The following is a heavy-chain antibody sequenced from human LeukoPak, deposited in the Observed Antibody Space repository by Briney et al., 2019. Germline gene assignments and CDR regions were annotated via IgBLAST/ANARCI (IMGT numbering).Heavy chain of an antibody. Sequence: SVKVSCKASGGTFSSYAISWVRQAPGQGLEWMGGILPIFGTANYAQKFQGRVTITADKSTSTAYMELSSLRSEDTAVYYCARTPYCSGGSCYSGYFDYWGQGTLVTVSS. CDR2: ILPIFGTA. D-gene: IGHD2-15*01. V-gene: IGHV1-69*06. J-gene: IGHJ4*02. CDR3: ARTPYCSGGSCYSGYFDY. CDR1: GGTFSSYA.